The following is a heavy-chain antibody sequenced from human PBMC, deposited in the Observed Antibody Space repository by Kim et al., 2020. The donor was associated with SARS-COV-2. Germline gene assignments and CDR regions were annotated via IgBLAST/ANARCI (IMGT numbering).Heavy chain of an antibody. CDR1: GYTFTSHW. Sequence: ASVKVSCKASGYTFTSHWIHWVRQAPGQGLEWMGVINPCDGATGHAQKFQGRVILTRDTSTSSLYMDLSSLRSDDTAVYYCARDSSNTNSWWFEPWGQGT. J-gene: IGHJ5*02. V-gene: IGHV1-46*01. D-gene: IGHD1-7*01. CDR2: INPCDGAT. CDR3: ARDSSNTNSWWFEP.